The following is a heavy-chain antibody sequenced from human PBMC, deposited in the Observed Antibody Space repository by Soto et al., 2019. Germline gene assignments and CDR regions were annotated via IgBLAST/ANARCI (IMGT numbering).Heavy chain of an antibody. J-gene: IGHJ6*02. D-gene: IGHD4-17*01. CDR2: ISSSTSYI. V-gene: IGHV3-21*02. CDR3: ARDKRSVTTTGGMDV. Sequence: EVQLVESGGGLVKPGGSLRLSCAASGFTFSSYSMNWVRQAPGKGLEWVSSISSSTSYIYYADSVKGRFTISRDNAKNSLYLQMNSLTAEDTAVYYCARDKRSVTTTGGMDVWGQGTTVTVSS. CDR1: GFTFSSYS.